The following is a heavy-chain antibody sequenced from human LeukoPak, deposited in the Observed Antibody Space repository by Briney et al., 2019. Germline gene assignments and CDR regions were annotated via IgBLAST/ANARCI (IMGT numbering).Heavy chain of an antibody. CDR2: IYYSGST. CDR1: GGSISSGDYY. V-gene: IGHV4-30-4*08. Sequence: SETLSLTCTVSGGSISSGDYYWSWIRQPPGKGLEWIGYIYYSGSTYCNPSLKSRVTISVDTSKNQFSLKLSSVTAADTAVYYCARGFSYYDPPPFDIWGQGTMVTVSS. D-gene: IGHD3-22*01. CDR3: ARGFSYYDPPPFDI. J-gene: IGHJ3*02.